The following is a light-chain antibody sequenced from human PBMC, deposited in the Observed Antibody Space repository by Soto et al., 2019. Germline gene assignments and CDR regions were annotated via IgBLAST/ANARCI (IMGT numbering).Light chain of an antibody. Sequence: EFVLTQSPGTLSLSPGERATLSCRASQTVRNNYLAWYQQKPGQAPRLLIYDASSRATGIPDRFSGSGSGADFTLTISRLEPEDFAVYYCQQYGSSPPITFGQGTRLEI. CDR2: DAS. J-gene: IGKJ5*01. V-gene: IGKV3-20*01. CDR1: QTVRNNY. CDR3: QQYGSSPPIT.